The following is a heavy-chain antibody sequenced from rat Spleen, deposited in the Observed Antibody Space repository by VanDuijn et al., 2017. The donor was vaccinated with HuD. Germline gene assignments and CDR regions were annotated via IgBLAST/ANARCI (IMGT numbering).Heavy chain of an antibody. V-gene: IGHV2-43*01. CDR2: IWTGGST. CDR1: GFSLTSYH. CDR3: ARPNY. J-gene: IGHJ2*01. Sequence: QVLLKESGPGLVQPSQTLSLTCTVSGFSLTSYHVSWVRQPPGKGLEWMGVIWTGGSTAYNSSFQSRLSVSRDISKSQVFLKMNSLQTEDTAMYFCARPNYWGQGVMVTVSS.